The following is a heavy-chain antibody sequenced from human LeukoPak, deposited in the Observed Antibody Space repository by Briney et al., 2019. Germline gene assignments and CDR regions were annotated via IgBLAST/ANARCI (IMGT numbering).Heavy chain of an antibody. D-gene: IGHD1-26*01. CDR3: ARQKYGRPGIVGATDY. CDR2: IYYSGST. V-gene: IGHV4-59*08. CDR1: GGSLSSYY. Sequence: SETLSLTCTVSGGSLSSYYWSWIRQPPGKGLEWIGYIYYSGSTNYNPSLKSRVTISVDTSKNQFSLKLSSVTAADTAVYYCARQKYGRPGIVGATDYWGQGTLVTVSS. J-gene: IGHJ4*02.